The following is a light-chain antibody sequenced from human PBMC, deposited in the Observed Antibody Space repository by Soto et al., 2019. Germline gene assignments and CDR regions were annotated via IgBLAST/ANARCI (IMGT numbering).Light chain of an antibody. J-gene: IGLJ1*01. Sequence: QSALPQPASVSGSPGQSITISCTGTSSDVGYYNYVSWYQQHPGKAPKLMIYEVSNRPSGVSNRFSGSKSANTASLTISGLQAEDEGDYYCRSFTPSSTLVFGTGTKLTVL. V-gene: IGLV2-14*01. CDR1: SSDVGYYNY. CDR2: EVS. CDR3: RSFTPSSTLV.